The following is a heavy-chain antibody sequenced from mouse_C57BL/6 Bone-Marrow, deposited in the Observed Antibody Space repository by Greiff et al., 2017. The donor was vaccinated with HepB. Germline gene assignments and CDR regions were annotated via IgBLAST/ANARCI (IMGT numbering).Heavy chain of an antibody. J-gene: IGHJ2*01. Sequence: QAQLRQPGAELVKPGASVKLSCKASGYTFTSYWMHWVKQRPGQGLEWIGMIHPNSGSTNYNEKFKSKATLTVDKSSSTAYMQLSSLTSEDSAVYYCASLTPVVAYYYDYWGQGTTLTVSS. D-gene: IGHD1-1*01. CDR3: ASLTPVVAYYYDY. CDR2: IHPNSGST. CDR1: GYTFTSYW. V-gene: IGHV1-64*01.